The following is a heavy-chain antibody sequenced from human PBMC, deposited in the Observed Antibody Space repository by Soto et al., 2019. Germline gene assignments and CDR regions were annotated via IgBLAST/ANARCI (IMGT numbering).Heavy chain of an antibody. CDR2: IIPIFGTA. CDR1: GGTFSSYA. Sequence: SVKVSCKASGGTFSSYAISWVRQAPGQGLEWMGGIIPIFGTANYAQKFQGRVTITADKSTSTAYMELSSLRSEDTAAYYCARDPRHDAVAGLDYWGQGTLVTVSS. CDR3: ARDPRHDAVAGLDY. D-gene: IGHD6-19*01. V-gene: IGHV1-69*06. J-gene: IGHJ4*02.